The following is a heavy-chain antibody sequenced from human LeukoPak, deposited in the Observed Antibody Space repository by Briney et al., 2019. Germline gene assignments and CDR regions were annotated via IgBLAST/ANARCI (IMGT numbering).Heavy chain of an antibody. V-gene: IGHV4-34*01. CDR3: ARWDDSSGYYYFDY. CDR1: GGSFSGYY. CDR2: INHSGST. J-gene: IGHJ4*02. D-gene: IGHD3-22*01. Sequence: SETLSLTCAVYGGSFSGYYWSWIRQPPGKGLEWIGEINHSGSTNYNPSLKSRVTISVDTSKNQFSLKLSSVTAADTAVCYCARWDDSSGYYYFDYWGQGTLVTVSS.